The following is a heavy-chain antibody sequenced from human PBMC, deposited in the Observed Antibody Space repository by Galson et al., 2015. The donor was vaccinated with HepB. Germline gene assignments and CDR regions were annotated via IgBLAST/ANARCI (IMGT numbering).Heavy chain of an antibody. D-gene: IGHD4-17*01. CDR3: ARDTVTHFFDQ. J-gene: IGHJ4*02. CDR2: ISYDGNYK. Sequence: SLRLSCAASGFNFSAYAMHWVRQAPGKGLEWVAVISYDGNYKYYADSVKGRFTISRDNSKKTLYLQMTSLRADDTAVYYCARDTVTHFFDQWGQGTLVTVSS. V-gene: IGHV3-30*01. CDR1: GFNFSAYA.